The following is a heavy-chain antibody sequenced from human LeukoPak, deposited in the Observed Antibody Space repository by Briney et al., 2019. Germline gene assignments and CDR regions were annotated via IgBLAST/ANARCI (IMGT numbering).Heavy chain of an antibody. D-gene: IGHD3-10*01. CDR3: ARQYYYGSGSYGDY. V-gene: IGHV4-4*02. CDR1: GGSISSSNW. CDR2: IYHSGST. Sequence: SETLSLTCAVSGGSISSSNWWSWVRQPPGKGLEWIGEIYHSGSTNYNPSLKSRVTISVDKSKNQFSLKLSSVTAADTAVYYCARQYYYGSGSYGDYWGQGTLVTVSS. J-gene: IGHJ4*02.